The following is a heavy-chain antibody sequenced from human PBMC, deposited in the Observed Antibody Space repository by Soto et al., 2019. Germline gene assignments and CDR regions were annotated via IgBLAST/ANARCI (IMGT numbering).Heavy chain of an antibody. D-gene: IGHD3-22*01. CDR3: ARDRITMIVVATPDAFDI. CDR2: INSDGSST. V-gene: IGHV3-74*01. Sequence: APGKGLVWVSRINSDGSSTSYADSVKGRFTISRDNAKNTLYLQMNSLRAEDTAVYYCARDRITMIVVATPDAFDIWGQGTMVTVSS. J-gene: IGHJ3*02.